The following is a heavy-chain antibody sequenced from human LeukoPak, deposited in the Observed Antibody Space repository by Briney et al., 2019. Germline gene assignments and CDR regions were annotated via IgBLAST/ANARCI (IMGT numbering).Heavy chain of an antibody. CDR1: GGSISSGDYY. CDR3: ARPYYYDSRIDP. CDR2: MYYSGST. J-gene: IGHJ5*02. V-gene: IGHV4-30-4*01. D-gene: IGHD3-22*01. Sequence: SQTLSLTCTVSGGSISSGDYYWSWIRQPPGKGLEWIAYMYYSGSTYYNPSLKSRVTMSADTSKNQLSLKLSSVTAADTAVYYCARPYYYDSRIDPWGQGSLVTVSS.